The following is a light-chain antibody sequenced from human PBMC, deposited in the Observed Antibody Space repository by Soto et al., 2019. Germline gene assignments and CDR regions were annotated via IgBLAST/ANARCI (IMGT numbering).Light chain of an antibody. CDR2: DAS. CDR1: QSIGSH. J-gene: IGKJ4*01. CDR3: QQRSNWPPLT. Sequence: EIVLTQSPATLSLSPGERATLSCRASQSIGSHLAWYQQKPGQPPKVLIFDASHRATGIPARFSGSGSGTDFTLTISSLEPEDFAVYYCQQRSNWPPLTFGGGTKAEI. V-gene: IGKV3-11*01.